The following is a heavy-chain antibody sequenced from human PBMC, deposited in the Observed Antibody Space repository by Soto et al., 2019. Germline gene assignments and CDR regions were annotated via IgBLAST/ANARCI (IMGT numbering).Heavy chain of an antibody. Sequence: ASVKVPCKASGYTLTGYYMPWVRQAPGQGLERMGWINPSSGGTNYAQKVQGWVTRTRYTSISTAYMELSRRRSDDTAVYYCARGKKGVGNYYYYFWSVPDVSDNTDMDAWGQGTTVTVSS. CDR3: ARGKKGVGNYYYYFWSVPDVSDNTDMDA. V-gene: IGHV1-2*04. CDR1: GYTLTGYY. CDR2: INPSSGGT. J-gene: IGHJ6*02. D-gene: IGHD3-3*01.